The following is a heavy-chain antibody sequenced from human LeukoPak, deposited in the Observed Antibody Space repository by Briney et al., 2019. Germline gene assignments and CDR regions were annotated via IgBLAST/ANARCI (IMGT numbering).Heavy chain of an antibody. CDR2: INYSGHT. J-gene: IGHJ5*02. CDR3: ARTHFDSLGWFDP. D-gene: IGHD3-9*01. CDR1: GGSMRSSNFY. Sequence: SETLSLTCTVSGGSMRSSNFYWGWIRQPPEKGLEWIGNINYSGHTYYNPSVKSRVTLSVDVSKNRFSLDLTSVTAADTALYFCARTHFDSLGWFDPWGQGIQVIVSS. V-gene: IGHV4-39*07.